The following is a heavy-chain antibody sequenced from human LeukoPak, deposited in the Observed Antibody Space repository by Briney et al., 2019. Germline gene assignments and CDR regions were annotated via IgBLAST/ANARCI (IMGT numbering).Heavy chain of an antibody. Sequence: GGALRLSCAASGFTFSSYGMHWVRQAPGKGLEWVAFIRYDGSNKYYADSVKGRFTISRDNSKNTLYLQMNSLRAEDTAVYYCAKDHSGSYLLDYWGQGTLVTVSS. D-gene: IGHD1-26*01. CDR2: IRYDGSNK. CDR3: AKDHSGSYLLDY. J-gene: IGHJ4*02. CDR1: GFTFSSYG. V-gene: IGHV3-30*02.